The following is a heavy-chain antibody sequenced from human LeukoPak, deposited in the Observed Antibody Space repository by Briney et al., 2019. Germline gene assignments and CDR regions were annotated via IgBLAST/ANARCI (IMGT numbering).Heavy chain of an antibody. V-gene: IGHV3-9*01. CDR3: AKDRDSYGFNGMDV. CDR1: GFTFDDYA. J-gene: IGHJ6*02. CDR2: ISWNSGSI. D-gene: IGHD5-18*01. Sequence: GRSLRLSCAVSGFTFDDYAMHWARQAPGKGLEWVSGISWNSGSIGYADSVKGRFTISRDNAQNSVHLQMDSLRAEDTALYYCAKDRDSYGFNGMDVWGQGTTVSVSS.